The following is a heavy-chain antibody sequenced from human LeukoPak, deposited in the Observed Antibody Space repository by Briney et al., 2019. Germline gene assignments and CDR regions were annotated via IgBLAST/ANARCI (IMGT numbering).Heavy chain of an antibody. CDR2: IKQDGSEK. Sequence: GGSLRLSCAASGFTFSSYWMSWVRQAPWKGLEWVANIKQDGSEKYYVDSVKGRFTISRDNAKNSLYLQMNSLRAEDTAVYYCARDPGITMVRVRGDYWGQGTLVTVSS. CDR3: ARDPGITMVRVRGDY. J-gene: IGHJ4*02. V-gene: IGHV3-7*01. CDR1: GFTFSSYW. D-gene: IGHD3-10*01.